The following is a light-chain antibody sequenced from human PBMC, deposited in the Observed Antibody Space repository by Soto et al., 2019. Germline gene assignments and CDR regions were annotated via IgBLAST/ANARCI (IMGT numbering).Light chain of an antibody. CDR3: QQYDSYAWT. V-gene: IGKV1-5*01. Sequence: DIQMTQSPSILSASVGDIVTITCRASQSISSWLAWYQQKPGKAPKLLIYDASSLESGVPSRFSGIGSGTEFTLTITSLQPDDFATYYCQQYDSYAWTFGQGTKVEIK. J-gene: IGKJ1*01. CDR1: QSISSW. CDR2: DAS.